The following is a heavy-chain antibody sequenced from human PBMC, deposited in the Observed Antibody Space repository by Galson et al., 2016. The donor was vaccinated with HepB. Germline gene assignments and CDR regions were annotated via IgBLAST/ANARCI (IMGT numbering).Heavy chain of an antibody. CDR2: ITGSGGRS. CDR3: AKGYNILTGLIDY. J-gene: IGHJ4*02. D-gene: IGHD3-9*01. V-gene: IGHV3-23*01. CDR1: GFTFSNYA. Sequence: SLRLSCAASGFTFSNYAMSWVRQAPGKGLEWVSSITGSGGRSDFADSVKGRFTISRDNSKNILFLQMNNLGAEDTAVYYCAKGYNILTGLIDYWGRGTLVTVSS.